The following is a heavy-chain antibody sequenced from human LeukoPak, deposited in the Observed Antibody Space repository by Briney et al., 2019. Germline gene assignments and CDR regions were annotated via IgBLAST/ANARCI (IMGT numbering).Heavy chain of an antibody. J-gene: IGHJ4*02. V-gene: IGHV4-34*01. Sequence: SETLSLTCAVYGGSFSGYYWSWSRQPPRQGLECIGEIKHIGSTNYNPSLKSRVNISVDPSKEQSALKLSSVSAADTAVYYCANSRGGYWGQGTLVTVSS. D-gene: IGHD2-15*01. CDR3: ANSRGGY. CDR2: IKHIGST. CDR1: GGSFSGYY.